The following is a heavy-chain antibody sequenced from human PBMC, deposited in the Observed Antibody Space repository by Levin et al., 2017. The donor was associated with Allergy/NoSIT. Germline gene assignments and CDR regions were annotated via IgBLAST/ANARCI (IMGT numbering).Heavy chain of an antibody. J-gene: IGHJ4*02. CDR1: GFTFSGSA. CDR2: IRSKANNYAT. D-gene: IGHD2-8*01. V-gene: IGHV3-73*01. CDR3: TRHVETADPERDCSNGVCYTDY. Sequence: GESLKISCAASGFTFSGSAMYWVRQASGKGLEWVGRIRSKANNYATEYAASVKGRFTISRDDSNNTAYLQMNSLKTEDTAVYFCTRHVETADPERDCSNGVCYTDYWGQGTLVTVSS.